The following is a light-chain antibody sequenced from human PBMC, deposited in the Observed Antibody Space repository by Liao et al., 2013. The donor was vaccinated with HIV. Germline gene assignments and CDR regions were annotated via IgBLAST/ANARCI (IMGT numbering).Light chain of an antibody. CDR3: QVWDGGRDPVV. CDR1: NIGSKS. V-gene: IGLV3-21*01. CDR2: YDS. J-gene: IGLJ2*01. Sequence: SYVLTQPPSVSVAPGKTARITCGGKNIGSKSVHWYQQKPGQAPVLVIYYDSDRPSGIPERFSGSNSGHTATLTISRAEAGDEADYYCQVWDGGRDPVVFGGGTKLTVL.